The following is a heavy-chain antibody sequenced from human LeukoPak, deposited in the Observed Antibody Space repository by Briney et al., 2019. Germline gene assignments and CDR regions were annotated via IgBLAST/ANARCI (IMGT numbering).Heavy chain of an antibody. J-gene: IGHJ4*02. Sequence: TSETLSLTCTVSGGSISSYYWSWIRQPPGKGLEWIGYIYYSGSTNYNPSLKSRVTISVDTSKNQFSLKLSSVTAADTAVYYCAGGDYYDSSGYEFDYWGQGTLVTVSS. CDR2: IYYSGST. CDR3: AGGDYYDSSGYEFDY. D-gene: IGHD3-22*01. V-gene: IGHV4-59*08. CDR1: GGSISSYY.